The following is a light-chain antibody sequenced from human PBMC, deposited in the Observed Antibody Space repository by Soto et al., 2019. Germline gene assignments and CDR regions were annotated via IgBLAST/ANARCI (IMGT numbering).Light chain of an antibody. Sequence: QSVLTQPPSVSGAPGQRVTISCTGSSSNIGAGYDVHWYQQLPGTAPKLLIYGNSNRPSGVPDRFSGSKSGTSASLAITGLQAENEADYYCQSDDSSRSASYVFGTGTNLTVL. J-gene: IGLJ1*01. V-gene: IGLV1-40*01. CDR3: QSDDSSRSASYV. CDR2: GNS. CDR1: SSNIGAGYD.